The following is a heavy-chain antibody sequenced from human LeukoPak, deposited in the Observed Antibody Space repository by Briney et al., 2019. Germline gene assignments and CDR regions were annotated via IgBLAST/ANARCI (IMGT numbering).Heavy chain of an antibody. J-gene: IGHJ4*02. D-gene: IGHD5-24*01. CDR3: ARVSVEMATITTPAYDY. V-gene: IGHV1-69*04. CDR2: IIPILGIA. CDR1: GGTFSSYA. Sequence: ASVKVSCTASGGTFSSYAISWVRQAPGQGLEWMGRIIPILGIANYAQKFQGRVTITADKSTSTAYMELSSLRSEDTAVYYCARVSVEMATITTPAYDYWGQGTLVTVSS.